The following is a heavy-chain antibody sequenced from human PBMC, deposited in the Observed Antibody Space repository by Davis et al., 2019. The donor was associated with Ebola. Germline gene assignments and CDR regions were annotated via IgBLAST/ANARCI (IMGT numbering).Heavy chain of an antibody. Sequence: ASVKVSCKASGYTFTSYLIHWVRQAPGHGLEWMGRVISNSGDPNYAQNFQGRVTMTRDTSISTAYMELSRLTSDDTAVYYCARDLVQDGYHEKLAYWRQGSLVTVS. CDR1: GYTFTSYL. CDR2: VISNSGDP. J-gene: IGHJ4*02. V-gene: IGHV1-2*06. CDR3: ARDLVQDGYHEKLAY. D-gene: IGHD5-18*01.